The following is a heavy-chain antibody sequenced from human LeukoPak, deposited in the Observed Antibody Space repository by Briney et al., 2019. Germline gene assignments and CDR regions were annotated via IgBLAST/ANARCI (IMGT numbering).Heavy chain of an antibody. V-gene: IGHV3-30*02. D-gene: IGHD3-3*01. J-gene: IGHJ4*02. CDR2: IRYDGSNK. CDR3: AKDPQAYYDFWSGTQGYFDY. Sequence: GGSLRLSCAASGFTFSSYGMHWVRQAPGKGLEWVAFIRYDGSNKYYADSVKGRFTISRDNSKNTLYLQMNSLRAEDTAVYYCAKDPQAYYDFWSGTQGYFDYWGQGTLVTVSS. CDR1: GFTFSSYG.